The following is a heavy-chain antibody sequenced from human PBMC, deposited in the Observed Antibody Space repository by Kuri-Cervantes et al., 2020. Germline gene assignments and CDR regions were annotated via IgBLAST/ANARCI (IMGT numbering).Heavy chain of an antibody. Sequence: GGSLRLSCAASGFTFSSYGMHWVRQAPGKGLEWVAVIWYDGSNKYYADSVKGRFTISRDNSKNTLYLQMNSLRAEDTAVYYCARDRARWPHQGYFDLWGRGTLVTVSS. D-gene: IGHD5-24*01. CDR1: GFTFSSYG. J-gene: IGHJ2*01. CDR2: IWYDGSNK. CDR3: ARDRARWPHQGYFDL. V-gene: IGHV3-33*01.